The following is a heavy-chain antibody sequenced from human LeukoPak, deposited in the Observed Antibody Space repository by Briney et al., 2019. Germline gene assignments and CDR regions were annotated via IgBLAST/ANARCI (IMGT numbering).Heavy chain of an antibody. D-gene: IGHD4-23*01. J-gene: IGHJ4*02. V-gene: IGHV1-46*01. Sequence: GASVKVSCKASGYTFTSYYMHWVRQAPGQGLEWMGIINPSGGSTSYAQKFQGRVTMTRDMSTSTVYMELSSLRSEDTAVYYCARESPLATVVTDGRGLTFDYWGQGTLVTVSS. CDR2: INPSGGST. CDR3: ARESPLATVVTDGRGLTFDY. CDR1: GYTFTSYY.